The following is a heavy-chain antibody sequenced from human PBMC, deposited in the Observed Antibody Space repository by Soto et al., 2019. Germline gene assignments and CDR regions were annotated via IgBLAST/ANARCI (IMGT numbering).Heavy chain of an antibody. CDR3: ARRYCSRADCYSDS. D-gene: IGHD2-2*01. V-gene: IGHV5-10-1*01. CDR2: IDPGDSSA. Sequence: GESLKISCHGSGYTFFSFWIVWVRQVPGKGLEWVGRIDPGDSSATYSPTFQGHVTLSADRSTGSAYLQWRTLRASDTAIYFCARRYCSRADCYSDSWGQGSQVTVSS. J-gene: IGHJ4*02. CDR1: GYTFFSFW.